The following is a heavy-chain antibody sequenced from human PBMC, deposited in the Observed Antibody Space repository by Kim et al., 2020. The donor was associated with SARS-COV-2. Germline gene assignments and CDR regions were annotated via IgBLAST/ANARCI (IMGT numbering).Heavy chain of an antibody. CDR2: INPNSGGT. CDR3: ARVGLAQRGRNFDY. D-gene: IGHD3-10*01. V-gene: IGHV1-2*02. Sequence: PSVNVSCKASGYTFTGYYMHWVRQAPGQGLEWMGWINPNSGGTNYAQKFQGRVTMTRDTSISTAYMELSRLRSDDTAVYYCARVGLAQRGRNFDYWGQGTLVTVSS. J-gene: IGHJ4*02. CDR1: GYTFTGYY.